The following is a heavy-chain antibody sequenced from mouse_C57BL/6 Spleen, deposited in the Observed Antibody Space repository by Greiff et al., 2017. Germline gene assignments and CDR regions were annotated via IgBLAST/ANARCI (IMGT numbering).Heavy chain of an antibody. Sequence: VPLQQSGAELVRPGTSVKVSCKASGYAFTNYLIEWVKQRPGQGLEWIGVINPGSGGTNYNEKFKGKATLTADKSSSTAYMQLSSLTSEDSAVYFCARGHYYGSSFAYWGQGTLVTVSA. CDR1: GYAFTNYL. CDR3: ARGHYYGSSFAY. J-gene: IGHJ3*01. D-gene: IGHD1-1*01. V-gene: IGHV1-54*01. CDR2: INPGSGGT.